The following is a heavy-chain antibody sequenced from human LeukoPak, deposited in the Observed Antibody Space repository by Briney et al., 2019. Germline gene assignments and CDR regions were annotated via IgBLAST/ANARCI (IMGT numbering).Heavy chain of an antibody. Sequence: GASVKVSCKASGGTFSSYAISWVRQAPGQGLEWMGRIIPILGIANYAQKFQGRVTITADKSTSTAYMELSSLRSEDTAVYYCASHSSLYDSSGYYFPYYFDYWGQGTLVTVSS. CDR2: IIPILGIA. D-gene: IGHD3-22*01. CDR3: ASHSSLYDSSGYYFPYYFDY. V-gene: IGHV1-69*04. J-gene: IGHJ4*02. CDR1: GGTFSSYA.